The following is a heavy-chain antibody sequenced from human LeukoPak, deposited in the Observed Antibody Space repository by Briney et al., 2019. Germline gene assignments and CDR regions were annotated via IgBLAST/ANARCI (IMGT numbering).Heavy chain of an antibody. CDR1: GFTFSSYS. D-gene: IGHD6-13*01. CDR2: ISSSSSYI. CDR3: ASLSSSWPTA. J-gene: IGHJ5*02. Sequence: GGSLRLSCAASGFTFSSYSMNWVRQASGKGLEWVSSISSSSSYIYYADAVKGRFTISRDNAKNSLYLQMNSLRAEDTAVYYCASLSSSWPTAWGQGTLVTVSS. V-gene: IGHV3-21*01.